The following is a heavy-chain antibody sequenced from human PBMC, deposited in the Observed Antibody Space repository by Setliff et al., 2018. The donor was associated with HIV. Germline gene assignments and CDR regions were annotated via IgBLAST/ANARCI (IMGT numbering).Heavy chain of an antibody. CDR3: ARGEKRFLERLPLDYYYYYYMDV. CDR1: GGTFSGYA. CDR2: IIPIFGTA. Sequence: GASVKVSCKASGGTFSGYATCWVRQAPGQGLELMGGIIPIFGTANYAQKFQGRVTITADESTSTDYMELSSLRSEDTAVYYCARGEKRFLERLPLDYYYYYYMDVWGKGITVTVSS. V-gene: IGHV1-69*13. J-gene: IGHJ6*03. D-gene: IGHD3-3*01.